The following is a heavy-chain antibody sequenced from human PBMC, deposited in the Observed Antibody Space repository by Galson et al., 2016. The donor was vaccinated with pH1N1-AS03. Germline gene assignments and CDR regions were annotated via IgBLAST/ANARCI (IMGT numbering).Heavy chain of an antibody. J-gene: IGHJ4*02. Sequence: SGAEVKQPGEPLTISCKTSGYLFTNYWIGWVRHMPGKGLEWMGIFYPSDSDARYSPSFQGQDTFSADKSTATAYLQWTTLKAADTAIYYCARHASPTILSYHFDYWGRGTLVTVSS. D-gene: IGHD1-26*01. CDR1: GYLFTNYW. V-gene: IGHV5-51*01. CDR2: FYPSDSDA. CDR3: ARHASPTILSYHFDY.